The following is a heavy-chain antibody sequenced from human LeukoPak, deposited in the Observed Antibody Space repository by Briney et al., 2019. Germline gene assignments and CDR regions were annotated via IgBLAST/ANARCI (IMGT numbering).Heavy chain of an antibody. CDR1: GGSISSGGYY. J-gene: IGHJ5*02. V-gene: IGHV4-31*03. CDR3: ARTSIFWVVPGGWFDP. D-gene: IGHD3-3*01. CDR2: IYYSGST. Sequence: PSETLSLTCTVSGGSISSGGYYWSWIRQHPGKGLEWIGYIYYSGSTYYNPSLKGRVTISRNTSKNPFSLELSSVTSADTAVYYCARTSIFWVVPGGWFDPWGQGTLVTVSS.